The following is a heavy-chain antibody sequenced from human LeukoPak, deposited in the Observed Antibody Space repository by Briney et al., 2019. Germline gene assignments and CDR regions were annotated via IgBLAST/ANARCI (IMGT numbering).Heavy chain of an antibody. D-gene: IGHD1-1*01. Sequence: ASVKVSCKASGYTXTGYYMHGVRQAPGQGLEWMGWINPNSGGTNYAQKFQGRVAMTRDTSISTAYMELSRLRSDDTAVYYCGRYNWNDGSSDYWGQGTLVTVSS. CDR1: GYTXTGYY. V-gene: IGHV1-2*02. CDR3: GRYNWNDGSSDY. J-gene: IGHJ4*02. CDR2: INPNSGGT.